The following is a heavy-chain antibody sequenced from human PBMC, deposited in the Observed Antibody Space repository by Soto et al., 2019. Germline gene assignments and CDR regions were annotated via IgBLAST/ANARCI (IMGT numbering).Heavy chain of an antibody. V-gene: IGHV4-39*01. CDR2: IYYSGST. CDR3: ARGSITMVRGPWGYYYGMDV. CDR1: GGSISSSSYF. J-gene: IGHJ6*02. D-gene: IGHD3-10*01. Sequence: SETLSLTCTVSGGSISSSSYFWGWIRQPPGKGLEWIGSIYYSGSTYYNPSLKSRVTISVDTSKNQFSLKLSSVTAADTAVYYCARGSITMVRGPWGYYYGMDVWGQGTTVTVS.